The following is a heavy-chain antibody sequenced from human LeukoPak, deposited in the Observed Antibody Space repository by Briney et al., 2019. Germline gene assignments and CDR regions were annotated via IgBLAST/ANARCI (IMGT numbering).Heavy chain of an antibody. D-gene: IGHD3-10*01. CDR3: ARSGYDYYGSGSYYKEIDY. Sequence: TGGSLRLSCATSGFTFSSYWMHWVRQAPGKGLMWVSDIANDGRSTTYADSVKGRFSISRDNAKNTVYLQMDSLRAEDTAVYYCARSGYDYYGSGSYYKEIDYWGQGTLVTVSS. V-gene: IGHV3-74*03. CDR2: IANDGRST. J-gene: IGHJ4*02. CDR1: GFTFSSYW.